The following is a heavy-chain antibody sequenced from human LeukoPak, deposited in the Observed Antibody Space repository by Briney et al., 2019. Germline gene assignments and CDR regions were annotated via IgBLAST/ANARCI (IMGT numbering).Heavy chain of an antibody. Sequence: NSSETLSLTCTVSAGSISSGTYYWSWIRQPAGKGLEWIGRIATSGSTNYSPSLKSRVTVSIDTSKNHFSLKLSSVTAADTAMYYCARGEFATGFFDYWGQGTLVTVSS. J-gene: IGHJ4*02. CDR2: IATSGST. D-gene: IGHD1-1*01. CDR1: AGSISSGTYY. V-gene: IGHV4-61*02. CDR3: ARGEFATGFFDY.